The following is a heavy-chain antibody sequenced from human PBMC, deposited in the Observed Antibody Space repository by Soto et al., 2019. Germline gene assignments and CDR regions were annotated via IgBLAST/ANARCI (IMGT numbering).Heavy chain of an antibody. V-gene: IGHV4-4*07. CDR1: GGSISSYY. CDR3: ARGRIAVADAFDI. CDR2: IYTSGST. D-gene: IGHD6-19*01. J-gene: IGHJ3*02. Sequence: SETLSLTCTVSGGSISSYYWILIRQPAGKGLEWIGRIYTSGSTNYNPSLKSRVTMSVDTSKNQFSLKLSSVTAADTAVYYCARGRIAVADAFDIWGQGTMVTVS.